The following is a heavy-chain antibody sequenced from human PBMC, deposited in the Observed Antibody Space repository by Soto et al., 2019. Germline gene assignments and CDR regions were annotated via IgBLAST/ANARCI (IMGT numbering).Heavy chain of an antibody. CDR2: ISAYNGDT. J-gene: IGHJ4*02. Sequence: QIHLEQSGVEVKEPGASVKVSCKASGYTFNHHGISWVRQAPGQGLEWMGWISAYNGDTKYAQKVQGRVTMTTDTSTSTAYMELRSLRSDDTAVYYFARDPSNTSVWYAYLDSWGQGTLVTVSS. V-gene: IGHV1-18*01. D-gene: IGHD6-19*01. CDR1: GYTFNHHG. CDR3: ARDPSNTSVWYAYLDS.